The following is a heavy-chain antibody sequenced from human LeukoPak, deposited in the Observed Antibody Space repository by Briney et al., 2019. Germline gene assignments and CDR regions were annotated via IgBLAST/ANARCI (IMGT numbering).Heavy chain of an antibody. J-gene: IGHJ3*02. CDR2: ISSSSSYI. CDR1: GFTFSSYS. D-gene: IGHD3-3*01. V-gene: IGHV3-21*01. CDR3: ARGTLTYYDFWSGYYGDAFDI. Sequence: PGGSLRLSCAASGFTFSSYSMHWVRQAPGKGLEWVSSISSSSSYIYYADSVKGRFTISRDNAKNSLYLQMNSLRAEDTAAYYCARGTLTYYDFWSGYYGDAFDIWGQGTMVTVSS.